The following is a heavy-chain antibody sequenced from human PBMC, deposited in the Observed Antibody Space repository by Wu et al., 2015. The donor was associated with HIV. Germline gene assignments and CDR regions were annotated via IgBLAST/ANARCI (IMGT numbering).Heavy chain of an antibody. V-gene: IGHV1-69*16. CDR1: GGTSATYI. J-gene: IGHJ6*03. CDR3: ARGLDIVATQYIHYYYYMDV. D-gene: IGHD5-12*01. Sequence: QVQLVQSGAEVKKPGSSVKVSCKPSGGTSATYIFNWVRQAPGQGLEWVGRIIPALGTLKDAQNVTQKLRGRATITRNTSISTAYMELSSLRSEDTAVYYCARGLDIVATQYIHYYYYMDVWGKGTTVTVSS. CDR2: IIPALGTLKD.